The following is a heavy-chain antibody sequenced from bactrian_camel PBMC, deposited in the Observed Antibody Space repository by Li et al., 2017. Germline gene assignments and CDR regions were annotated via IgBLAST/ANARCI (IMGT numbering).Heavy chain of an antibody. V-gene: IGHV3S1*01. CDR1: GYTYSSNF. J-gene: IGHJ4*01. CDR2: IYPINGRT. D-gene: IGHD4*01. Sequence: VQLVESGGGSVQTGGSLKLSCKVTGYTYSSNFMGWFRQTPAKESEGIAAIYPINGRTFYADSVKGRFTISRDNAKNVVYLQLVSLKPEDTAIYYCAKSPSRLWNRVGRFTDRGQGTQVTVSS.